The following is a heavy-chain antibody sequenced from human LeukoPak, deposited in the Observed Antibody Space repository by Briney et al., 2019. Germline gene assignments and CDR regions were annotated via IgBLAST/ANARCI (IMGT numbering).Heavy chain of an antibody. CDR2: ISSSSTI. V-gene: IGHV3-48*01. Sequence: PGGSLRLSCAASGFTFSSYSMNWVRQAPGKGLEWVSYISSSSTIYYADSVKGRFTISRDNAKNSLYLQMNSLRAEDTAVYYCARGTSPEPWGQGTLVTVSS. CDR1: GFTFSSYS. J-gene: IGHJ5*02. CDR3: ARGTSPEP. D-gene: IGHD1-7*01.